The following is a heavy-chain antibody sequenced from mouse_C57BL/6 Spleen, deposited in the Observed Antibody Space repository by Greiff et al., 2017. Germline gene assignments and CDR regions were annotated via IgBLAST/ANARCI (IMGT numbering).Heavy chain of an antibody. D-gene: IGHD3-2*02. CDR2: IDPNSGGT. Sequence: QVQLQQPGAELVKPGASVKLSCKASGYTFTSYWMHWVKQRPGRGLEWIGRIDPNSGGTKYNEKFKSKATRTVDKPSSTAYMQLSSLTSEYAAVDNCARRRGGNSGLHFDYWGHGTTLTVSS. J-gene: IGHJ2*01. V-gene: IGHV1-72*01. CDR3: ARRRGGNSGLHFDY. CDR1: GYTFTSYW.